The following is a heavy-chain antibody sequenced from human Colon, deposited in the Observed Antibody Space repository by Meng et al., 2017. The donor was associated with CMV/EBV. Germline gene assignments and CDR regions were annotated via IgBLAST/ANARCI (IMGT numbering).Heavy chain of an antibody. CDR3: VRESQSGSYIYLQH. V-gene: IGHV1-18*01. CDR2: ISAYTGDT. D-gene: IGHD1-26*01. J-gene: IGHJ1*01. Sequence: QVRLVQSASEWKKPGASVHVSCKASGYTFTNYGISWVRQAPGQGLEWMGWISAYTGDTYYAQKFQGRVAMTTDTSTSTAYMELRSLRSDDTAVYYCVRESQSGSYIYLQHWGQGTLVTVSS. CDR1: GYTFTNYG.